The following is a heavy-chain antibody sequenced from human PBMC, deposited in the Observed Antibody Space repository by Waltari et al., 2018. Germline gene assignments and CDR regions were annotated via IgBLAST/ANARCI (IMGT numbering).Heavy chain of an antibody. CDR3: ARGPSSAPDYYYYGMDV. CDR2: IYTSGST. J-gene: IGHJ6*02. V-gene: IGHV4-4*07. Sequence: QVQPQESGPGLVKPSETLSLTCTVSGGSISSYYWSWIRQPAGKGLEWIGRIYTSGSTNYNPSLKSRVTMSVDTSKNQFSLKLSSVTAADTAVYYCARGPSSAPDYYYYGMDVWGQGTTVTVSS. CDR1: GGSISSYY.